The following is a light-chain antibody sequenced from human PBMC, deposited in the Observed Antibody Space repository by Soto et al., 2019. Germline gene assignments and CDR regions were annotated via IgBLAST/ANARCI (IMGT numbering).Light chain of an antibody. CDR2: DES. CDR3: QKRSSWPLT. J-gene: IGKJ4*01. V-gene: IGKV3-11*01. Sequence: ELVLTQSPGTLSLSAGESATLSCRASQSVSSYLAWYQQRTGQAPRPLIYDESNRAPGIPDRLSGSGSGTDFNLTISRLEPEDFAVYYCQKRSSWPLTFGGGTKVDIK. CDR1: QSVSSY.